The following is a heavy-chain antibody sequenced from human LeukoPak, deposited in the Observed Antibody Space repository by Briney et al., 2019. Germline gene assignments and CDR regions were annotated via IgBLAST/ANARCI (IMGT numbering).Heavy chain of an antibody. CDR2: IWYDGSNK. CDR3: ARDPGDYGDHDYYYGMDV. Sequence: QPGGSLRLSCAASGFTFSSYGMHWVRQAPGKGLEWVAVIWYDGSNKYYADSVKGRFTISRDNSKNTLYLQMNSLRAEDTAVYYCARDPGDYGDHDYYYGMDVWGQGTTVTVSS. J-gene: IGHJ6*02. D-gene: IGHD4-17*01. CDR1: GFTFSSYG. V-gene: IGHV3-33*01.